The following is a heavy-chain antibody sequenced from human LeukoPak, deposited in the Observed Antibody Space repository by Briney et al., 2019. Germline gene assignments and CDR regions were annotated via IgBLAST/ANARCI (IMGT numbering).Heavy chain of an antibody. CDR1: GYSISSGYY. V-gene: IGHV4-38-2*02. J-gene: IGHJ4*02. CDR3: ARHGGDYGDYLTEFDY. Sequence: PSETLSLTCTVSGYSISSGYYWGWIRQPPGQGLEGIGSIYHSGSTYYNPSLKSRVTISVDTSKNQFSLKLSSVTAADTAVYYCARHGGDYGDYLTEFDYWGQGTLVTVSS. CDR2: IYHSGST. D-gene: IGHD4-17*01.